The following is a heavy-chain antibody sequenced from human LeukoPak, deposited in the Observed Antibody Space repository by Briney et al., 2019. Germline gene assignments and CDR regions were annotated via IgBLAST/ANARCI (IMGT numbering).Heavy chain of an antibody. CDR3: AREGVAVAGEGDY. D-gene: IGHD6-19*01. Sequence: ASVKVSCKASGYTFTSYDINWVRQATGQGLEWMGWMNPNSGNTGYAQKFQGRATMTRNTSISTAYMELSSLRSEDTAVYYCAREGVAVAGEGDYWGQGTLVTVSS. J-gene: IGHJ4*02. CDR2: MNPNSGNT. CDR1: GYTFTSYD. V-gene: IGHV1-8*01.